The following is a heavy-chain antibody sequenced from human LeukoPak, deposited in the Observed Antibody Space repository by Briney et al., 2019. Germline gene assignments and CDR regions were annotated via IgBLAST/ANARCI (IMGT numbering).Heavy chain of an antibody. V-gene: IGHV3-66*01. D-gene: IGHD1-26*01. CDR2: IYSGGST. CDR3: ARWETNIVGAIDY. Sequence: GGSLRLSCAASGLTFSSYAMSWVRQAPGKGLEWVSVIYSGGSTYHADSVRGRFTISRDRSKNTLYLQMNSLRAEDTAVYYCARWETNIVGAIDYWGQGTLVTVSS. CDR1: GLTFSSYA. J-gene: IGHJ4*02.